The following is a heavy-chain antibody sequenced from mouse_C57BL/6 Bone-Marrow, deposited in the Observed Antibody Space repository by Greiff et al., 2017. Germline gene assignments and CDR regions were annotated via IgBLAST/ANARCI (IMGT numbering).Heavy chain of an antibody. CDR2: IWRGGST. CDR1: GFSLTSYG. D-gene: IGHD1-1*01. J-gene: IGHJ1*03. CDR3: AKNSAYYGSSYEYFDV. Sequence: VQLQQSGPGLVQPSQSLSITCTVSGFSLTSYGVHWVRQSPGKGLEWLGVIWRGGSTDYNAAFMSRLSITKDNSKSQVFFKMNSLQADDTAIYYCAKNSAYYGSSYEYFDVWGTGTTVTVSS. V-gene: IGHV2-5*01.